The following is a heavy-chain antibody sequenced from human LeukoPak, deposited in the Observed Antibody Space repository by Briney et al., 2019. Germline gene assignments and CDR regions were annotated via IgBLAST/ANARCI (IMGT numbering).Heavy chain of an antibody. CDR1: GFTFSNYG. V-gene: IGHV3-33*06. J-gene: IGHJ1*01. CDR2: IWYDGSNK. Sequence: GGPLRLSCAASGFTFSNYGMHWVRQAPGKGLEWVAVIWYDGSNKYYADSVKGRFTISRDNSKITLHLQMNSLRAEDTAVYYCAKDGGYCSGGSCYSGVEYFQHWGQGTLVTVSS. D-gene: IGHD2-15*01. CDR3: AKDGGYCSGGSCYSGVEYFQH.